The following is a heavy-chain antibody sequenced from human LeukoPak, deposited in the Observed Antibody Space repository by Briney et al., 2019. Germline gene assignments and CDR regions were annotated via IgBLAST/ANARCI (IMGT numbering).Heavy chain of an antibody. CDR1: GFTVSSNY. D-gene: IGHD3-10*01. CDR3: ARDFPSLWFGQD. V-gene: IGHV3-53*01. J-gene: IGHJ4*02. CDR2: IYSGGST. Sequence: GGSLRLSCAASGFTVSSNYMSWVRQAPGKGLEWVSVIYSGGSTYYADSVMGRFTISRDNSKNTLYLQMNSLRAEDTAVYYCARDFPSLWFGQDWGQGTLVTVSS.